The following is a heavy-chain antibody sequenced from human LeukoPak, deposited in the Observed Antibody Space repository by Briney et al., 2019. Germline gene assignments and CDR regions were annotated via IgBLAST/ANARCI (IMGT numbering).Heavy chain of an antibody. CDR1: GFTFNSYA. CDR2: ISGSGSST. Sequence: GGSLRLSCAASGFTFNSYAMNWVRQAPGKGLEWVSGISGSGSSTYYADSVKGRFTISRDNSKNTLYLQMNNLRAEDTAVYYCAKERIWYVVVVVAAQNFDYWGQGTLVTVSS. D-gene: IGHD2-15*01. J-gene: IGHJ4*02. CDR3: AKERIWYVVVVVAAQNFDY. V-gene: IGHV3-23*01.